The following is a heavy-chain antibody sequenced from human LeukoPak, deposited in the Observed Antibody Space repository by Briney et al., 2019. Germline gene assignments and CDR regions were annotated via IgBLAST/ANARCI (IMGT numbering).Heavy chain of an antibody. V-gene: IGHV3-30*03. CDR2: ISYDEINK. J-gene: IGHJ4*02. CDR1: GFTFSRYG. CDR3: AATIRFGEFTFDY. Sequence: GGSLRLSCAASGFTFSRYGMHWVRQAPGKGLEWVTIISYDEINKYYADSVKGRFTISRDNSKNTLYLQMHSLRADDTAVYYCAATIRFGEFTFDYWGQGTLVTVSS. D-gene: IGHD3-10*01.